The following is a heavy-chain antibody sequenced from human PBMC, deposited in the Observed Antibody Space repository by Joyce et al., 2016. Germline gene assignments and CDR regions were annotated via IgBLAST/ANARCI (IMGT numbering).Heavy chain of an antibody. CDR2: VSGYNGHT. Sequence: QGHLVQSGGEVKRPGASVRVSCKASGYSFVSYGISWVRQAPGQGLEWMGWVSGYNGHTKYIEKFKGRLALTTDASSSTAYRELRSLRSDDTAVYFCARQEYDFWTGADPLDIWGQGTVVTVSS. V-gene: IGHV1-18*04. J-gene: IGHJ3*02. CDR3: ARQEYDFWTGADPLDI. CDR1: GYSFVSYG. D-gene: IGHD3-3*01.